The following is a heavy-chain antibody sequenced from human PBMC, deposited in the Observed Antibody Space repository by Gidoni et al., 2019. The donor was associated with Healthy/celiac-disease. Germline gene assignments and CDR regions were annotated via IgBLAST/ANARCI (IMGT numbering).Heavy chain of an antibody. CDR1: GGSVSSGSYY. V-gene: IGHV4-61*01. CDR2: IYYSGST. D-gene: IGHD3-9*01. Sequence: QVQLQESGPGLVKPSETLSLTCTVSGGSVSSGSYYWSWIRQPPGKGLEWIWYIYYSGSTNYNPSLKSRVTISVDTSNNQFSLKRSSVTAADTAVYYCARDTGYDILTGYYAFDIWGQGTMVTVSS. CDR3: ARDTGYDILTGYYAFDI. J-gene: IGHJ3*02.